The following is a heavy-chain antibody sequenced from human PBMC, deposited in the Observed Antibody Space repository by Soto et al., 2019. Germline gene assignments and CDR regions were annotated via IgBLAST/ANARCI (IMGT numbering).Heavy chain of an antibody. CDR1: VYSISSGYD. J-gene: IGHJ5*02. CDR3: ARASGGHSGGGLWSDP. Sequence: PSETLSLTCSVSVYSISSGYDWGWIRQTPGKGLEWIGSISHSGTSFYNPSLMSRDTISMDTSNNHFSLKLNSLTATDTAVYYCARASGGHSGGGLWSDPWGQGTLVTVSS. CDR2: ISHSGTS. V-gene: IGHV4-38-2*02. D-gene: IGHD2-21*02.